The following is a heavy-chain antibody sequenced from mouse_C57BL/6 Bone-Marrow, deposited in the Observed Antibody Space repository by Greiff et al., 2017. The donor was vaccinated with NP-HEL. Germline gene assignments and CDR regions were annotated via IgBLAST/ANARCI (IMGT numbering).Heavy chain of an antibody. V-gene: IGHV1-42*01. CDR1: GYSFTGYY. D-gene: IGHD4-1*01. Sequence: EVQLQQSGPELVKPGASVKISCKASGYSFTGYYMNWVKQSPEKSLEWIGEINPSTGGTTYNQKFKAKATLTVDKSSSTAYMQLKSLTSEDSAVYYCAVTGTRAMDYWGQGTSVTVSS. CDR3: AVTGTRAMDY. CDR2: INPSTGGT. J-gene: IGHJ4*01.